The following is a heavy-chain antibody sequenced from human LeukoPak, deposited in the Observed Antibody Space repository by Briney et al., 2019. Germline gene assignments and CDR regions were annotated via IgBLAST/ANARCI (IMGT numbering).Heavy chain of an antibody. CDR1: GFTFSSYT. J-gene: IGHJ4*02. CDR2: ISGRGEST. D-gene: IGHD4-17*01. V-gene: IGHV3-23*01. Sequence: PGGSRRLSCAASGFTFSSYTMSWVRQAPGEGLEWLSAISGRGESTFYAPSVKGRFAISRDNSDNTLYLQMSSLRVDDTAVYFCAKERQTGDYFTSDYWGQGTLVTVPS. CDR3: AKERQTGDYFTSDY.